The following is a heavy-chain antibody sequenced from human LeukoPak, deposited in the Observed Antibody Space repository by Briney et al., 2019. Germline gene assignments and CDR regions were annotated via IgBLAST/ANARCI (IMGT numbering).Heavy chain of an antibody. CDR2: IKQDGSEK. CDR3: AKMGKTENHYGSGRFSYYYYMDV. J-gene: IGHJ6*03. Sequence: GGSLRLSCAASGFTFSSYWMSWVRQAPGKGLEWVANIKQDGSEKYYVDSVKGRFTISRDNAKNSLYLQMNSLRAEDTAVYYCAKMGKTENHYGSGRFSYYYYMDVWGKGTTVTISS. CDR1: GFTFSSYW. D-gene: IGHD3-10*01. V-gene: IGHV3-7*01.